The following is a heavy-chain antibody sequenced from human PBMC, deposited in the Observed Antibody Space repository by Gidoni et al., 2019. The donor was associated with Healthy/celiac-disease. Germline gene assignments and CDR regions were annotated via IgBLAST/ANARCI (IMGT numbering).Heavy chain of an antibody. CDR2: IKQDGSEK. CDR1: GFTFSSYW. CDR3: AREAVKKEQVGATTT. D-gene: IGHD1-26*01. Sequence: EVQLVESGGGLVQPGGSLRLSCAASGFTFSSYWMSWVRQAPGKGLEWVANIKQDGSEKYYVDSVKGRFTISRDNAKNSLYLQMNSLRAEDTAVYYCAREAVKKEQVGATTTWGQGTLVTVSS. J-gene: IGHJ4*02. V-gene: IGHV3-7*01.